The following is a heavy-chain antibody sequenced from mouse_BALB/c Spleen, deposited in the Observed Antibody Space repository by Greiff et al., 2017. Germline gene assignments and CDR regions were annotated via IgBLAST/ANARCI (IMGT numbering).Heavy chain of an antibody. CDR3: ARNGLLRAMDY. V-gene: IGHV1S29*02. D-gene: IGHD1-1*01. CDR2: IYPYNGGT. J-gene: IGHJ4*01. CDR1: GYTFTDYN. Sequence: EVKVVESGPELVKPGASVKISCKASGYTFTDYNMHWVKQSHGKSLEWIGYIYPYNGGTGYNQKFKSKATLTVDNSSSTAYMELRSLTSEDSAVYYCARNGLLRAMDYWGQGTSVTVSS.